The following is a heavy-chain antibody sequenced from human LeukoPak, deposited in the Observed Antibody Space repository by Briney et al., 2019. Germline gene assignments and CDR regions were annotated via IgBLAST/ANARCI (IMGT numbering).Heavy chain of an antibody. CDR3: AKDALFVQLGSFDY. D-gene: IGHD6-13*01. CDR1: GFTFSSYA. J-gene: IGHJ4*02. Sequence: PGGSLRLSCAASGFTFSSYAMGWVRQAPGKGLEWVSTITDSGGTTYYADSVKGRFATSRDNSKNTLYLVLNSLRAEDTAVYYCAKDALFVQLGSFDYWGLGTLVTVSS. V-gene: IGHV3-23*01. CDR2: ITDSGGTT.